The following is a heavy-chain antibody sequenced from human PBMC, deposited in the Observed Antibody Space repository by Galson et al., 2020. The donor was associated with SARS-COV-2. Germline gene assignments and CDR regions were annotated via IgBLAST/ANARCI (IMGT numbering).Heavy chain of an antibody. D-gene: IGHD3-10*01. J-gene: IGHJ3*01. V-gene: IGHV3-7*01. CDR2: IKQDGSEK. CDR3: ARESVDGVTPGGAFDV. CDR1: GFTFSSYW. Sequence: GGSLRLSCAASGFTFSSYWMSWVRQAPGKGLEWVANIKQDGSEKYYVDSLKGRFTISRDNAKNSLYLQMNSLRADDTAVYYCARESVDGVTPGGAFDVWGQGTMVTVSS.